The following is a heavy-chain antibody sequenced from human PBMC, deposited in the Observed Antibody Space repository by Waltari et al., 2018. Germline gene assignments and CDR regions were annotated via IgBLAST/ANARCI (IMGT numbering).Heavy chain of an antibody. CDR3: ARGLPPFAAMVYHNWFDP. Sequence: QVQLQQWGAGLLKPSETLSLTCAVYGGSFSGYYWSWIRQPPGKGLEWIGEINHSGSTNYNPSLKSRVTISVDTSKNQFSLKLSSVTAADTAVYYCARGLPPFAAMVYHNWFDPWGQGTLVTVSS. D-gene: IGHD5-18*01. J-gene: IGHJ5*02. CDR1: GGSFSGYY. CDR2: INHSGST. V-gene: IGHV4-34*01.